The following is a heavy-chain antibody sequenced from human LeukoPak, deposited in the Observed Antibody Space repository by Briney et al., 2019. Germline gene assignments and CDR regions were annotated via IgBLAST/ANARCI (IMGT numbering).Heavy chain of an antibody. J-gene: IGHJ4*02. CDR1: GFTFSSYG. V-gene: IGHV3-30*18. Sequence: GGSLRLSCAASGFTFSSYGMHWVRQAPGKGLEWVADISYDGSNKYYADSVKGRFTIYRDNSKNTLYLQMNSLRAEDTAVYYWAKGGYSGSWYGVSGYWGQGALVTVCS. D-gene: IGHD6-13*01. CDR3: AKGGYSGSWYGVSGY. CDR2: ISYDGSNK.